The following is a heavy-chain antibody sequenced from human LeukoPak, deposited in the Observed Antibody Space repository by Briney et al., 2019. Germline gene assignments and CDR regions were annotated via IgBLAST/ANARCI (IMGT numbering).Heavy chain of an antibody. J-gene: IGHJ6*03. CDR2: IYYSGST. D-gene: IGHD6-13*01. CDR3: ARDALLGSSWYGAYYYYMDV. V-gene: IGHV4-59*01. CDR1: GGSISSYY. Sequence: SETLSLTCTVSGGSISSYYWSWIRQPPGKGLEWIGYIYYSGSTNYNPSLKSRVTISVDTSKNQFSLKLSSVTAADTAVYYCARDALLGSSWYGAYYYYMDVWGKGTTVTVSS.